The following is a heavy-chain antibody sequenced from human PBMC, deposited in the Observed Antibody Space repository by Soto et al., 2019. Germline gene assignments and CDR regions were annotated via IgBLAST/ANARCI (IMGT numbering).Heavy chain of an antibody. CDR3: ARASYGTDAFDI. CDR2: ISSSSYI. V-gene: IGHV3-21*01. J-gene: IGHJ3*02. CDR1: GFTFSSYS. D-gene: IGHD5-18*01. Sequence: PGGSLRLSCAASGFTFSSYSMNWVRQAPGKGLEWVSSISSSSYIYYADSVKGRFTISRDNAKNSLYLQMNSLRAEDTAVYYCARASYGTDAFDIWGQGTMVTVSS.